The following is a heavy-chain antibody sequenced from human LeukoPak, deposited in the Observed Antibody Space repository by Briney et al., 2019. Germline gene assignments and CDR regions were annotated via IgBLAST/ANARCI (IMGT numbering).Heavy chain of an antibody. J-gene: IGHJ4*02. D-gene: IGHD2-2*01. CDR2: ISGSGGST. CDR3: AKWGMNSFRYCSSTSCSPYFDY. V-gene: IGHV3-23*01. CDR1: GFTFSSYA. Sequence: GGSLRLSCAASGFTFSSYAMSWVRQAPGKGLEWVSAISGSGGSTYYADSVKGWFTISRDNSKNTLYLQMNSLRAEDTAVYYCAKWGMNSFRYCSSTSCSPYFDYWGQGTLVTVSS.